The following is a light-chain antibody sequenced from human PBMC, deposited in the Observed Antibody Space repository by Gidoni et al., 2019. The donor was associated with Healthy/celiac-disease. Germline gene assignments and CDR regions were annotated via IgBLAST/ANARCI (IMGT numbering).Light chain of an antibody. J-gene: IGKJ1*01. CDR3: QQYNSYSWT. CDR2: KAS. V-gene: IGKV1-5*03. CDR1: QSISSW. Sequence: DIQMTQSPSTLSASVGDRVTITCRASQSISSWLAWYQQKPGKAPTLLIYKASSLESGVPSRFSGSGSGTEFTLPISSLQPDDFATYYCQQYNSYSWTFGQGTKVEIK.